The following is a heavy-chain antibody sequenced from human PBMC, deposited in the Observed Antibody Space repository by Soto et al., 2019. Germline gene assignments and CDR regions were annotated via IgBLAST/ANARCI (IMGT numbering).Heavy chain of an antibody. D-gene: IGHD1-26*01. J-gene: IGHJ6*02. Sequence: QVQLVQSGAEVKKPGSSGKVSCKASGGTFSSFTISWVRQPPGQGLEWMGGIIPIYGTANYAQKFQGRVTITADASTRTAYMELSSLRSEDTAVYYCAKDRRADWESYYYYAMDVWGQGTTVTVSS. CDR3: AKDRRADWESYYYYAMDV. CDR1: GGTFSSFT. V-gene: IGHV1-69*01. CDR2: IIPIYGTA.